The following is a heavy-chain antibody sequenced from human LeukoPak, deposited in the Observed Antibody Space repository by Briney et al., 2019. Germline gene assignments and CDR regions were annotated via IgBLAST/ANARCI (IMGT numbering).Heavy chain of an antibody. Sequence: GESLKISCKGSGYRFTDYWIGWMRHMPGKGLEWMGSVYPGDSATRYSPSFQGQVTISVDKSISTAYLQWSSLKASDTAIYYCARHGDGSGPNPFDYWGQGTLVTVSS. V-gene: IGHV5-51*01. CDR2: VYPGDSAT. J-gene: IGHJ4*02. CDR3: ARHGDGSGPNPFDY. CDR1: GYRFTDYW. D-gene: IGHD3-10*01.